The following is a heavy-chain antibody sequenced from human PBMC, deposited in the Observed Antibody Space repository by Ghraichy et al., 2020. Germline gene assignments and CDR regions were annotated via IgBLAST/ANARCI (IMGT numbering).Heavy chain of an antibody. CDR2: IWYDGSNK. CDR1: GFTFSSYG. V-gene: IGHV3-33*01. J-gene: IGHJ5*02. Sequence: GESLNISCAASGFTFSSYGMHWVRQAPGKGLEWVAVIWYDGSNKYYADSVKGRFTISRDNSKNTLYLQMNSLRAEDTAVYYCARDPIAAAENWFDPWGQGTLVTVSS. D-gene: IGHD6-13*01. CDR3: ARDPIAAAENWFDP.